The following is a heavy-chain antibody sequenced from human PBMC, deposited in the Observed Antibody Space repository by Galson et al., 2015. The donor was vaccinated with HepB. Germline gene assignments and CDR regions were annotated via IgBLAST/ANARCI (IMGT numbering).Heavy chain of an antibody. CDR1: GFDFSDFY. Sequence: SLRLSCAASGFDFSDFYMSWIRQAPGRGLEWVAFISNSGGTIFYADSVKGRFTISRDNTKNSLYLQMNSLRADDTAVYFCARDGRQLLQYYYNYMDVWGTGTTVTVSS. CDR3: ARDGRQLLQYYYNYMDV. CDR2: ISNSGGTI. V-gene: IGHV3-11*01. D-gene: IGHD5-24*01. J-gene: IGHJ6*03.